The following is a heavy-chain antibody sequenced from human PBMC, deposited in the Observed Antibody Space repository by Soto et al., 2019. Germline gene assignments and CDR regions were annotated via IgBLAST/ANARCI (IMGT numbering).Heavy chain of an antibody. CDR1: GGTFSTYT. V-gene: IGHV1-69*02. Sequence: QVQLVQSGAEVKKPGSSVKVSCKASGGTFSTYTIIWVRQAPGQGLEWMGRIIPILGIADYAQKLQGRVTITAEKATGTAYMELSGLRSEDTAVYYCARLSYARGWFDPWGQGTLVTVSS. J-gene: IGHJ5*02. D-gene: IGHD2-2*01. CDR2: IIPILGIA. CDR3: ARLSYARGWFDP.